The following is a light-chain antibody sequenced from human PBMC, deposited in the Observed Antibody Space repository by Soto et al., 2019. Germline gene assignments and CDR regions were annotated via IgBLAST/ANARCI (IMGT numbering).Light chain of an antibody. CDR1: QGISSY. V-gene: IGKV1-27*01. CDR2: GAS. CDR3: QKYDSATLT. J-gene: IGKJ3*01. Sequence: DIQMTQSPSSLSASVGDRVTITCRASQGISSYLAWYQQKPGTGTKLLIYGASTLQSGVPSRFSGSGSGTDFTLTISSLQPEDVATYYCQKYDSATLTFGPGTRVDIK.